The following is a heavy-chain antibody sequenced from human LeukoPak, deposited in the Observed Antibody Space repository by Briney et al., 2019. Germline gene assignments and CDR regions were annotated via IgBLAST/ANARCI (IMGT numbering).Heavy chain of an antibody. D-gene: IGHD3-22*01. CDR2: ISNDGVTR. V-gene: IGHV3-30*04. CDR3: VREGYYDSGGPFSGYFDY. J-gene: IGHJ4*02. CDR1: GFTFNKYA. Sequence: GGSLRLSCAASGFTFNKYAIHWARQAPGKGLEWVAVISNDGVTRIFANSVKGRFTISRDNWKNTLYLQLSSLRVEDTAVYYCVREGYYDSGGPFSGYFDYWSRGDLVTVSS.